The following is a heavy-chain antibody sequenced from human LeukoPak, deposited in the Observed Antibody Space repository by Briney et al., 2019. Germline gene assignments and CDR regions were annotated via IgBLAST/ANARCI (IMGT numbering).Heavy chain of an antibody. J-gene: IGHJ5*02. CDR3: ARHEWDSNLPLNWFDP. Sequence: SETLSLTCAVYGGSFSGYYWSWIRQPPGKGLEWIGEINHSGSTNYNPSLKSRVTISVDTSKNQFSLKLSSVTAADTAVYYCARHEWDSNLPLNWFDPWGQGTLVTVSS. V-gene: IGHV4-34*01. CDR1: GGSFSGYY. CDR2: INHSGST. D-gene: IGHD6-13*01.